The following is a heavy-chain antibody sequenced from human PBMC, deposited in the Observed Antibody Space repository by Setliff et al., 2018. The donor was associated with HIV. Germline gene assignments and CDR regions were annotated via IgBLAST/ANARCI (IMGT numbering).Heavy chain of an antibody. CDR2: IYPGDSDT. CDR3: ARKSAEATNWFDP. V-gene: IGHV5-51*01. Sequence: GESLKISCKASGYNFTTYWITWVRQMPGKGLEWMGIIYPGDSDTRYSPSFEGQVTTSADKSINTAYLQWSSLKASDTAMYYCARKSAEATNWFDPWGQGTLVTVSS. CDR1: GYNFTTYW. J-gene: IGHJ5*02. D-gene: IGHD6-19*01.